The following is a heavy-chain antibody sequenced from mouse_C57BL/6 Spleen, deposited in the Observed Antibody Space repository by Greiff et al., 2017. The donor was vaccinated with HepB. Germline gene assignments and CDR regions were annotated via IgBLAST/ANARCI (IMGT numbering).Heavy chain of an antibody. Sequence: VQLQQPGAELVKPGASVKLSCKASGYTFTSYWMHWVKQRPGQGLEWIGMIHPNSGSTNYNEKFKSKATLTVDKSSSTAYMQLSSLTSEDSAVYYCARRDDGYYYFAYWGQGTLVTVSA. CDR1: GYTFTSYW. CDR2: IHPNSGST. J-gene: IGHJ3*01. CDR3: ARRDDGYYYFAY. V-gene: IGHV1-64*01. D-gene: IGHD2-3*01.